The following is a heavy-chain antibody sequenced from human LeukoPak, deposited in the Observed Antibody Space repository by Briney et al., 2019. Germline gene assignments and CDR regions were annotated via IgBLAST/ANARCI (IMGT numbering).Heavy chain of an antibody. J-gene: IGHJ4*02. V-gene: IGHV1-18*01. CDR3: ARVDIVAATPYYFDY. CDR1: GYTFTSYG. D-gene: IGHD5-12*01. CDR2: ISAYDGDT. Sequence: GASVKVSCKASGYTFTSYGISWVRQAPGQGLEWMGWISAYDGDTKYAQKLQGRVTMTTDTSTRTAYMELRSLRSDDTALYYCARVDIVAATPYYFDYWGQGTLVTVSS.